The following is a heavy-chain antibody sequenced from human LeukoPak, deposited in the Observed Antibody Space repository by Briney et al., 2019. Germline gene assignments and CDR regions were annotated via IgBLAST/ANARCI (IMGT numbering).Heavy chain of an antibody. Sequence: SETLSLTCTVSGGSISSGSYYLSWIRQPAGKGLEWIGRIYTSGSTNYNPSLKSRVTISVDTSKNQFSLKLSSVTAADTAVYYCARVPAYYDSSGYRAFDIWGQGTMVTVSS. CDR1: GGSISSGSYY. CDR2: IYTSGST. V-gene: IGHV4-61*02. D-gene: IGHD3-22*01. J-gene: IGHJ3*02. CDR3: ARVPAYYDSSGYRAFDI.